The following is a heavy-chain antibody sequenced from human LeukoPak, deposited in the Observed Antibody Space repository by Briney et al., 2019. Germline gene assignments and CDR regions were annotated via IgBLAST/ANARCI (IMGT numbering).Heavy chain of an antibody. CDR3: ARGQNYYDSSGYYYENCFDP. Sequence: ASVKVSCKASGYTFTGYYMHWVRQAPGQGLEWMGWINPNSGGTNYAQKFQGRVTMTRDTSISTAYVGLSRLRSDDTAVYYCARGQNYYDSSGYYYENCFDPWGQGTLVTVSS. D-gene: IGHD3-22*01. CDR2: INPNSGGT. V-gene: IGHV1-2*02. J-gene: IGHJ5*02. CDR1: GYTFTGYY.